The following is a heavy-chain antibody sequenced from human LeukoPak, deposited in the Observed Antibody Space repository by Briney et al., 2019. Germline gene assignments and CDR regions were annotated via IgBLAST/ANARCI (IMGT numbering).Heavy chain of an antibody. CDR3: ARHLSRGWLIYFDY. J-gene: IGHJ4*02. V-gene: IGHV4-39*01. D-gene: IGHD6-19*01. Sequence: PSETLSLTCTVSGDSINNSGYYWGWIRQPPGKGLEWIGTIYYSGSTSYNPSLKSRVTISVDTSKNQFSLKMSSVTAADTAVYYCARHLSRGWLIYFDYWGQGILVPVSS. CDR1: GDSINNSGYY. CDR2: IYYSGST.